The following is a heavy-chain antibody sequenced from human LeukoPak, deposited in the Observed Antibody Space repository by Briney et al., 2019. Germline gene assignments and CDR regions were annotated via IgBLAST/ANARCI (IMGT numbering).Heavy chain of an antibody. CDR2: ISAYNGNT. Sequence: ASVKVSCKASGYTFTNYRISWVRQAPGQGLEWMGWISAYNGNTNYAQTLQGRVTMTTDTSTSTAYMELRSVRSDDTAVYYCAREGQQLVDYWGQGTLVTVSS. J-gene: IGHJ4*02. CDR1: GYTFTNYR. CDR3: AREGQQLVDY. V-gene: IGHV1-18*01. D-gene: IGHD6-13*01.